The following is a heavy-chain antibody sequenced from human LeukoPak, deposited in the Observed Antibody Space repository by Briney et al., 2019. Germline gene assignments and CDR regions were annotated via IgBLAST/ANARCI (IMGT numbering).Heavy chain of an antibody. Sequence: ASVKVSCKASGYTFTNYNVNWVRQATGQGLEWMGWMNPNSGTTGYSQRFQGRVTITRDASTSTAYMDLRSLTSDDTAVYYCARDRQLKIESGSFTPLGYWGQGTLVTVSS. CDR1: GYTFTNYN. D-gene: IGHD1-26*01. CDR2: MNPNSGTT. V-gene: IGHV1-8*01. J-gene: IGHJ4*02. CDR3: ARDRQLKIESGSFTPLGY.